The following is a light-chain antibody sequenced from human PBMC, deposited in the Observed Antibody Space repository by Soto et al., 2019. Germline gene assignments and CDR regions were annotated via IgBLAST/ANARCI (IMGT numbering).Light chain of an antibody. CDR3: CSYAGDYTFV. Sequence: QSALTQPASVSGSPGQSITISCTGTSSDAGNYNFVSWYQQHPGKAPKVIIYEDSTRPSGVSNRISGSKSGNTASLTISGLQAEDESDYYCCSYAGDYTFVFGTGTKLTVL. CDR1: SSDAGNYNF. J-gene: IGLJ1*01. CDR2: EDS. V-gene: IGLV2-23*02.